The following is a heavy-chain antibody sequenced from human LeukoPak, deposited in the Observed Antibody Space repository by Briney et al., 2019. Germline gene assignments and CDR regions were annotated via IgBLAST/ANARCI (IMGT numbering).Heavy chain of an antibody. CDR1: GFDFTRDL. D-gene: IGHD4-17*01. J-gene: IGHJ4*02. CDR2: IFPDDSDT. CDR3: ARRDPTTVTAFDY. V-gene: IGHV5-51*01. Sequence: GESLKISCRFSGFDFTRDLIGWVRLMPGKGVEWMGIIFPDDSDTRYSPSLQGQATLSADKSISTAYLQWSSLKASDTAIYYCARRDPTTVTAFDYWGQGTLVTVSS.